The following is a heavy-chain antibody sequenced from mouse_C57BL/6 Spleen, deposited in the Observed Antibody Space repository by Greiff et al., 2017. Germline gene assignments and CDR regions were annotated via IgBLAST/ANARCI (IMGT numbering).Heavy chain of an antibody. CDR2: IYPGDGDT. J-gene: IGHJ3*01. CDR3: AREEDGNYSWFAY. Sequence: QVQLQQSGAELVKPGASVKISCKASGYAFSSYWMNWVKQRPGKGLEWIGQIYPGDGDTNYNGKFKGKATLTADKSSSTAYMQLSSLTSEDSAVYCCAREEDGNYSWFAYWGQGALVTVSA. V-gene: IGHV1-80*01. CDR1: GYAFSSYW. D-gene: IGHD2-1*01.